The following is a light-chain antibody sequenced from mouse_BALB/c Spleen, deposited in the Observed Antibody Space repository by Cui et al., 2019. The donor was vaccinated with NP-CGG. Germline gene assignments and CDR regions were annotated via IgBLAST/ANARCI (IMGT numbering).Light chain of an antibody. J-gene: IGLJ1*01. CDR1: TGAVTTSNY. Sequence: VVVTQESALTTSPGKTVTLTCRSSTGAVTTSNYANWVQEKPDHLFTGLIGGTNNRPPGVPARFSGSLIGDKAALTITGAQTEDEAIYFCALWYSNHWVFGGGTKLTVL. CDR3: ALWYSNHWV. CDR2: GTN. V-gene: IGLV1*01.